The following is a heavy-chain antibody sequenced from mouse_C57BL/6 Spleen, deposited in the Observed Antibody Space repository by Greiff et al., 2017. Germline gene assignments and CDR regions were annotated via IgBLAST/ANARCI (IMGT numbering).Heavy chain of an antibody. CDR3: ARGDTAVVTDD. CDR1: GYTFTDYY. Sequence: EVQLQQSGPVLVKPGASVKMSCKASGYTFTDYYMNWVKQSPGQSLEWIGVINPYNGGTSYNQKFKGKATLTVDTTSSTAYMELNSLTSADSAVYSCARGDTAVVTDDWGQGTTLTVSS. J-gene: IGHJ2*01. V-gene: IGHV1-19*01. CDR2: INPYNGGT. D-gene: IGHD1-1*01.